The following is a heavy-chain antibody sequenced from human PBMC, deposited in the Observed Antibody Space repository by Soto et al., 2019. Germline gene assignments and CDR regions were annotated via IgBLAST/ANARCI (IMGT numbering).Heavy chain of an antibody. V-gene: IGHV1-69*13. CDR2: IIPIFGTA. D-gene: IGHD5-12*01. CDR3: ARGEGDGYDFDY. Sequence: ASVKVSCKAPGGTFSSYAISWVRQAPGQGLEWMGGIIPIFGTANYAQKFQGRVTITADESTSTAYMELSSLRSEDTAVYYCARGEGDGYDFDYWGQGTLVTVSS. CDR1: GGTFSSYA. J-gene: IGHJ4*02.